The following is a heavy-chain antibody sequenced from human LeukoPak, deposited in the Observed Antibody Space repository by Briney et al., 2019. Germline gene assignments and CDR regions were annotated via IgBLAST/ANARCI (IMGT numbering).Heavy chain of an antibody. CDR3: ARDSLSFCSGGSCYPDY. J-gene: IGHJ4*02. Sequence: PGGSLRLSCAASGFTFSSYGMHWVRQAPGKGLEWVAFIRYDGSNKYYADSVKGRFTISRDNSKNTLYLQMNSLRAEDTAVYYCARDSLSFCSGGSCYPDYWGQGTLVTVSS. D-gene: IGHD2-15*01. CDR1: GFTFSSYG. V-gene: IGHV3-30*02. CDR2: IRYDGSNK.